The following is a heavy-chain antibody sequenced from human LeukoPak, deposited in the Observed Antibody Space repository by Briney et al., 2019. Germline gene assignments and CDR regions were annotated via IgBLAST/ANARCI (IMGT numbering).Heavy chain of an antibody. V-gene: IGHV4-59*01. Sequence: PSETLSLTCTVSGGSISSYYWSWIRQPPGKGLEWIGHIYYSGSTNYNPSLTSRVTISVDTSNNQFSLKLSSVTAADTAVYYCARVLHWSGYKTDYYYYMDVWGKGTTVTISS. J-gene: IGHJ6*03. D-gene: IGHD3-3*01. CDR1: GGSISSYY. CDR3: ARVLHWSGYKTDYYYYMDV. CDR2: IYYSGST.